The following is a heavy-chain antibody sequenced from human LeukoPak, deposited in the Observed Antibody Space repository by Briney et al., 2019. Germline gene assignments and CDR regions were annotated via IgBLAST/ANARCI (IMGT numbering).Heavy chain of an antibody. V-gene: IGHV1-69*05. D-gene: IGHD5-18*01. Sequence: GASVKVSCKASGYTFTSYGISWVRQAPGQGLEWMGGIIPIFGTANYAQKFQGRVTITTDESTSTAYMELSSLRSEDTAVYYCARVTDGTAMVASDIWGQGTMVTVSS. CDR3: ARVTDGTAMVASDI. CDR1: GYTFTSYG. J-gene: IGHJ3*02. CDR2: IIPIFGTA.